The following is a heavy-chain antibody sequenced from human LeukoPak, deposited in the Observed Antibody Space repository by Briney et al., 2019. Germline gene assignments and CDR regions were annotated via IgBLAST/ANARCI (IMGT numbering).Heavy chain of an antibody. J-gene: IGHJ4*02. CDR2: IYISGST. V-gene: IGHV4-4*07. Sequence: SETLSLTCTVSGGSISSYYWSWIRQPAGKGLEWIGRIYISGSTDYNPSLKSRVTMSVDTSKNQFSLKLSSVTAADTAVYYCARDRGTWNDDGFDYWGQGTLVTVSS. CDR3: ARDRGTWNDDGFDY. D-gene: IGHD1-1*01. CDR1: GGSISSYY.